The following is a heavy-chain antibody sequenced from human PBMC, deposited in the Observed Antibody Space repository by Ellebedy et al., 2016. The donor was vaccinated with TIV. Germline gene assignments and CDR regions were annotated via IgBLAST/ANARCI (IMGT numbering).Heavy chain of an antibody. CDR1: GFTFSAYA. CDR2: LSYDGGRK. Sequence: GESLKISCAASGFTFSAYAMHWVRQAPGKGLDWLAILSYDGGRKYFGDSVQGRVTISRDNSQNTLYLLSNSLRGDETAIYYCARALNHVDTVSTAPLDCWGQGTLVTVSS. CDR3: ARALNHVDTVSTAPLDC. V-gene: IGHV3-30-3*01. J-gene: IGHJ4*02. D-gene: IGHD5/OR15-5a*01.